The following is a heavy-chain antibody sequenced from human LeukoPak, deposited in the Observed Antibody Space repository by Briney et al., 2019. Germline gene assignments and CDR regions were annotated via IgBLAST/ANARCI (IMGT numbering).Heavy chain of an antibody. J-gene: IGHJ5*01. Sequence: PGGSLRLSCVGSGFTFRKHWMTWVRLAPGKGLEWVANIKEEGSEENYVDSVKGRFTIYRDNAKKSVYLRMNSLRAEDTAVYYCARELSGDVIDSWGQGTLVTVSS. V-gene: IGHV3-7*01. D-gene: IGHD5-24*01. CDR3: ARELSGDVIDS. CDR2: IKEEGSEE. CDR1: GFTFRKHW.